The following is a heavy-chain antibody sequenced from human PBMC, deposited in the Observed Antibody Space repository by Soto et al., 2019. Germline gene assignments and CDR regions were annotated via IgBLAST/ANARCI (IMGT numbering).Heavy chain of an antibody. CDR3: ARGSLYDYVWGSYRSYYYYYGMDV. D-gene: IGHD3-16*02. J-gene: IGHJ6*02. CDR2: IIPIFGTA. V-gene: IGHV1-69*13. Sequence: ASVKVSCKASGGTFSSYATSWVRQAPGQGLEWMGGIIPIFGTANYAQKFQGRVTITADESTSTAYMELSSLRSEDTAVYYCARGSLYDYVWGSYRSYYYYYGMDVWGQGTTVTVSS. CDR1: GGTFSSYA.